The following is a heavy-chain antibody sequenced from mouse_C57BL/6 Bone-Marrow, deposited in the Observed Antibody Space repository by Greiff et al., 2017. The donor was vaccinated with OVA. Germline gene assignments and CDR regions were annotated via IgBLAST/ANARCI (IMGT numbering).Heavy chain of an antibody. J-gene: IGHJ3*01. Sequence: QVQLQQSGAELARPGASVKLSCKASGYTFTSYGISWVKQRTGQGLEWIGEIYPRSGNPYYNEKFKGKATLTADKSSSTAYMELRSLTSEDSAVYFCARSCYGYLAYWGQGTLVTVSA. CDR1: GYTFTSYG. CDR2: IYPRSGNP. CDR3: ARSCYGYLAY. V-gene: IGHV1-81*01. D-gene: IGHD2-2*01.